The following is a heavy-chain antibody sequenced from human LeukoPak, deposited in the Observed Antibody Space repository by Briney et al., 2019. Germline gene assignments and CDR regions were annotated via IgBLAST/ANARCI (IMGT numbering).Heavy chain of an antibody. J-gene: IGHJ4*02. CDR1: GFTFSDYW. CDR3: AREGYYGGSPLGY. V-gene: IGHV3-7*01. Sequence: GGSLRLSCAASGFTFSDYWMSWVRQAPGKGLEWVANIKRDGSEKYYVDSVKGRFTISRDNAKNSVYLQVNSLRAEDTAVYYCAREGYYGGSPLGYWGQGTLVTVSS. D-gene: IGHD3-22*01. CDR2: IKRDGSEK.